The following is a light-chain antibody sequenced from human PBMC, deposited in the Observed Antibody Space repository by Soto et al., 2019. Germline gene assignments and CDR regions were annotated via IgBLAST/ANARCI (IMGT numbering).Light chain of an antibody. CDR3: QQYNNWPPIT. J-gene: IGKJ5*01. CDR2: GAS. CDR1: QSVTISY. V-gene: IGKV3-15*01. Sequence: EVVLTQTPGTQSLSPGDRAILSCRASQSVTISYLAWFQQKPGQAPRLLIYGASTRATGIPARFSGSGSGTEFTLTISSLQSEDFAVYYCQQYNNWPPITFGQGTRLEIK.